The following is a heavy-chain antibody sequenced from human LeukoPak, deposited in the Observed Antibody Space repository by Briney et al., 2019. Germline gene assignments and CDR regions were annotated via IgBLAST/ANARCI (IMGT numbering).Heavy chain of an antibody. D-gene: IGHD2-15*01. CDR3: AREVVAATKYYYYYGMDV. CDR1: GYTFTSYG. CDR2: ISAYNGNT. V-gene: IGHV1-18*01. J-gene: IGHJ6*02. Sequence: ASVKVSCKASGYTFTSYGISWVRQAPGQGLEWMGWISAYNGNTNYAQKLQGRVTMTTDTSTSTAYMELRSLRSDDTAVYYCAREVVAATKYYYYYGMDVWGQGTTVTVSS.